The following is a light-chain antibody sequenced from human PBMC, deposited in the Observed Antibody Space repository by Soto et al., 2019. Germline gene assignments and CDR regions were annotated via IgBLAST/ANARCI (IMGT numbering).Light chain of an antibody. V-gene: IGKV1-5*03. CDR2: KAS. J-gene: IGKJ1*01. CDR1: RSISNW. CDR3: QHYNSYSEA. Sequence: DIQMTQSPSTLSASVGDSVTITCRASRSISNWLAWYQQKPGKAPKLLIYKASTLKSGVPSRFSGSGSGTEFTLTISSLQPDDFATYYCQHYNSYSEAFGQGAKV.